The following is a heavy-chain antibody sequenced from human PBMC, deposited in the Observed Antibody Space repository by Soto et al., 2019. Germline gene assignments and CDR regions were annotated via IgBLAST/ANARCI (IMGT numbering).Heavy chain of an antibody. J-gene: IGHJ4*02. CDR3: AQRRGAGGHFDY. CDR2: VSIGGST. Sequence: DVQLLESGGGLVQPEGSLRLSCAASGFTFSSYAMCWVRQGPGKGLEWVAVVSIGGSTHYAASVRGRFTISRDNSKNTLSLQMNSLTAEDTAVYFCAQRRGAGGHFDYWGQGALVTVSS. CDR1: GFTFSSYA. D-gene: IGHD2-15*01. V-gene: IGHV3-23*01.